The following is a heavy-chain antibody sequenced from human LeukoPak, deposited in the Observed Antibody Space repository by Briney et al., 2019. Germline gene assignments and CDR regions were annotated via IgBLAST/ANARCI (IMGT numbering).Heavy chain of an antibody. CDR1: GFTFSSYG. D-gene: IGHD1-26*01. V-gene: IGHV3-30*03. CDR2: ISYDGSNK. CDR3: ATRIDPEKYLQH. Sequence: PGGSLRLSCAASGFTFSSYGMHWVRQAPGKGLEWVAVISYDGSNKYYADSVKGRFTISRDNSKNTLYLQMNSLRAEDTAVYYCATRIDPEKYLQHWGQGTLVTVSS. J-gene: IGHJ1*01.